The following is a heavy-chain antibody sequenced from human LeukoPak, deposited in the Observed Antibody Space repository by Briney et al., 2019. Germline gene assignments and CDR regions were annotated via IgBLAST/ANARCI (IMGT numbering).Heavy chain of an antibody. Sequence: GGSLRLSCAASGFTFSSYAMSWVRQAPGKGLELVAAISGSGDNTHSADSVKGRFTISRDNAKNSLYLQMNSLRAEDTAVYYCASETYYYDSSGTDSPMDVWGKGTTVTVSS. J-gene: IGHJ6*03. CDR3: ASETYYYDSSGTDSPMDV. D-gene: IGHD3-22*01. CDR2: ISGSGDNT. CDR1: GFTFSSYA. V-gene: IGHV3-23*01.